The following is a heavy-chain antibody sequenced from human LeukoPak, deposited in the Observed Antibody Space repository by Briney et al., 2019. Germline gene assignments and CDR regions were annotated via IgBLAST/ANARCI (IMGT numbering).Heavy chain of an antibody. J-gene: IGHJ5*02. Sequence: ASVKVSCKASGYTFTSYGISWVRQAPGQGLEWMGWISAYNGNTNYAQKLQGRVTMTTDTSTSTAYMELRSLRSDDTAAYYCARASGWYVDNWFDPWGQGTLVTVSS. CDR2: ISAYNGNT. CDR1: GYTFTSYG. D-gene: IGHD6-19*01. CDR3: ARASGWYVDNWFDP. V-gene: IGHV1-18*01.